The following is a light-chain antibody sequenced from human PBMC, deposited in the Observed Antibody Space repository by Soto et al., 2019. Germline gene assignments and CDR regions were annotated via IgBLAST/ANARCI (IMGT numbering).Light chain of an antibody. CDR2: KAS. V-gene: IGKV1-5*03. J-gene: IGKJ1*01. Sequence: DIQMTQSPSTLSASVGDRVTITCRASQSISSWLAWYQQKPGKAPKLLIYKASTLESGVPSRFSGSRSGTEFTLTISSLQPDDFATYYCQQYNSHSTFGQGTKVEIK. CDR1: QSISSW. CDR3: QQYNSHST.